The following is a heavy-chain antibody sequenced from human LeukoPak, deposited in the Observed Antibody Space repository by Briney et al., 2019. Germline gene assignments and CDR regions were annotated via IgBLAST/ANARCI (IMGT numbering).Heavy chain of an antibody. CDR2: ISSDGIST. D-gene: IGHD3-16*01. V-gene: IGHV3-74*01. J-gene: IGHJ5*02. CDR3: ASFLCTTCS. CDR1: GFTFSSNW. Sequence: GESLRLSCAASGFTFSSNWMHWVRQAPGKGLVWVSRISSDGISTTYADSVKGRFTTSRDNAKNTLYLQMNSLRVEDTAVYYCASFLCTTCSWGQGTLVTVSS.